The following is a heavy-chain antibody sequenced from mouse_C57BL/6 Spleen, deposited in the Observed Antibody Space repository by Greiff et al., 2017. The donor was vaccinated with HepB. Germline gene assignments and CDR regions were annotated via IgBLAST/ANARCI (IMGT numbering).Heavy chain of an antibody. Sequence: EVKLVESGGGLVKPGGSLKLSCAASGFTFSDYGMHWVRQAPEKGLEWVAYISSGSSTIYYADTVKGRFTISRDKAKNTLFLQMTSLRSEDTAMYYCARQGDGYSLYYAMDYLGQGTSVTVSS. CDR2: ISSGSSTI. CDR1: GFTFSDYG. J-gene: IGHJ4*01. V-gene: IGHV5-17*01. D-gene: IGHD2-3*01. CDR3: ARQGDGYSLYYAMDY.